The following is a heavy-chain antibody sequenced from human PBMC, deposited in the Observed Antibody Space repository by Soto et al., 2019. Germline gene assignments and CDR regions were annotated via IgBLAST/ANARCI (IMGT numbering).Heavy chain of an antibody. CDR3: ARVRIYLSIASRPSGIDP. Sequence: QVQLQQWGAGLLKPSETLSLTCAVYGGSFSGYYWSWIRQPPGKGLEWIGEINHSGSTNYNPSLKSRVTIAVDTSYDQCYLKLSSVTEDNTAVYYCARVRIYLSIASRPSGIDPCGQGTLVTLSP. CDR2: INHSGST. CDR1: GGSFSGYY. V-gene: IGHV4-34*01. J-gene: IGHJ5*02. D-gene: IGHD6-6*01.